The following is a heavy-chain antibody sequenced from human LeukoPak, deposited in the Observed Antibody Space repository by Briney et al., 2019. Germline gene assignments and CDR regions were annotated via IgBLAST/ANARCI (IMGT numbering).Heavy chain of an antibody. D-gene: IGHD3-10*01. CDR2: INPNSSGT. J-gene: IGHJ5*02. CDR1: GYTLTELS. V-gene: IGHV1-2*02. CDR3: ARITYGSGSYSTFDP. Sequence: WASVTVSCKVSGYTLTELSMHWVRQAPGKGLEWMGWINPNSSGTNYAQKFQGRVTMTRDTSISTAYMELSRLRSDDTAVYYCARITYGSGSYSTFDPWGQGTLVTVSS.